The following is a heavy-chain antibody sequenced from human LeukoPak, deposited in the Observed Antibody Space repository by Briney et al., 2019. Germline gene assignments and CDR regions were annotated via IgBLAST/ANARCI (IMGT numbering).Heavy chain of an antibody. CDR3: ARVRENLCGGDCYYNYYYYMDV. CDR2: IYTSGST. CDR1: GGSISSGSYY. V-gene: IGHV4-61*02. Sequence: SETLSLTCTVSGGSISSGSYYWSWIRQPAGKGLEWIGRIYTSGSTNYNPSLKSRVTISVDTSKNQFSLKLSSVTAADTAVYYCARVRENLCGGDCYYNYYYYMDVWGKGTTVTISS. D-gene: IGHD2-21*02. J-gene: IGHJ6*03.